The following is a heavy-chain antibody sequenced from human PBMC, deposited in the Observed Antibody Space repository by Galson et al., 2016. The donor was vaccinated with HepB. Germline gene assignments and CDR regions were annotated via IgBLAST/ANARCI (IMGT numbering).Heavy chain of an antibody. J-gene: IGHJ4*02. D-gene: IGHD4-17*01. V-gene: IGHV3-15*01. Sequence: SLRLSCAASKFIFSNVWMSWVRQAPGKGLEWVGRIKSTADGGTADYAATVKGTFTVSRDDSKNTLYLHINSLRTEDTAVYSCTTDSGDYNGGYSDYWGQGTLVTVS. CDR2: IKSTADGGTA. CDR3: TTDSGDYNGGYSDY. CDR1: KFIFSNVW.